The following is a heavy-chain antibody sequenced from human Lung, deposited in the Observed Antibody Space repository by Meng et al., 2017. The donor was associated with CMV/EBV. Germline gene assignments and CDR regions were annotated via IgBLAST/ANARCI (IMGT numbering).Heavy chain of an antibody. D-gene: IGHD2-21*02. V-gene: IGHV6-1*01. CDR3: ARDRDFVVVTPGNWVDT. J-gene: IGHJ5*02. CDR1: GDSVSSNSAS. Sequence: SETLSLTCAISGDSVSSNSASWNWIRQSPSRGLEWLGRTYYRSKWYNDYAPSLKGRLTINPDTSKNQFSLQLNSVTPDDTTTYFCARDRDFVVVTPGNWVDTWGQGTLVXVSS. CDR2: TYYRSKWYN.